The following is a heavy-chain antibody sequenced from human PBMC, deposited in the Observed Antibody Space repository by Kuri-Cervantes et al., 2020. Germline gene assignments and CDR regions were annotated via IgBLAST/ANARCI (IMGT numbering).Heavy chain of an antibody. Sequence: GSLRLSCTVSGGSISSSSYYWGWIRQPPGKGLEWIGSIYYSGSTYYNPSLKSRITISVDTSKNHFSLKLSSVTAADTAVYYCATLKVGYYYMDVWGKGTTVTVSS. CDR1: GGSISSSSYY. CDR3: ATLKVGYYYMDV. V-gene: IGHV4-39*02. D-gene: IGHD1-26*01. CDR2: IYYSGST. J-gene: IGHJ6*03.